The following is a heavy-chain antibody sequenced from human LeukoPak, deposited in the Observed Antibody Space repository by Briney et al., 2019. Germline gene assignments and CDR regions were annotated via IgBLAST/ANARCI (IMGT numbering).Heavy chain of an antibody. Sequence: GGSLRLSCAASGFTFSSYTMSWVRQAPGKGLEWVSSIGTSSSYIYYGDSVKGRFTISRDNAKNSLYLQMNSLRAEDTAVYYCARGGVWQAFWSGNSDYWGQGTLVTVSS. V-gene: IGHV3-21*01. CDR2: IGTSSSYI. D-gene: IGHD3-3*01. J-gene: IGHJ4*02. CDR3: ARGGVWQAFWSGNSDY. CDR1: GFTFSSYT.